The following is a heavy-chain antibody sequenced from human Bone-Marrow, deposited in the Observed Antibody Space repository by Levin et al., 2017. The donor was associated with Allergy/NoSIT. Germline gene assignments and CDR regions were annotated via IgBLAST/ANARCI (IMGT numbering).Heavy chain of an antibody. CDR1: GASIYSANW. V-gene: IGHV4-4*02. J-gene: IGHJ4*02. CDR3: ARVEGLIKFGGLSYFDY. Sequence: TSSETLSLTCAVSGASIYSANWWSWVRQPPGKGLEWIGEISHSGSTNYNPSLRSRVTISAEKSKNQFTLRLSSVTAADTAVYDCARVEGLIKFGGLSYFDYWGQGTLVTVSS. CDR2: ISHSGST. D-gene: IGHD3-16*01.